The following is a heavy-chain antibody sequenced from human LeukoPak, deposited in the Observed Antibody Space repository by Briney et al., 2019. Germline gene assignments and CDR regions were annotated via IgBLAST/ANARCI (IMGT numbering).Heavy chain of an antibody. CDR1: GGSFSGYY. CDR3: ARDGTTVTQGWFDP. Sequence: SETLSLTCAVYGGSFSGYYWSWIRQPPGKGLEWIGEINHSGSTNYNPSLKSRVTISVDTSKNQFSLQLNSVTPEDTAVYYCARDGTTVTQGWFDPWGQGTLVTVSS. V-gene: IGHV4-34*01. D-gene: IGHD4-17*01. J-gene: IGHJ5*02. CDR2: INHSGST.